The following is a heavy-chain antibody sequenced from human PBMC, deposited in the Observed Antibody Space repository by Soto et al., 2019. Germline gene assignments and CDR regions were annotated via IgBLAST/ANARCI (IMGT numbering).Heavy chain of an antibody. D-gene: IGHD6-6*01. CDR1: GFTFSSYG. J-gene: IGHJ6*02. CDR2: IWYAGSNK. V-gene: IGHV3-33*01. CDR3: ARDLLSSSSKAYYYYYGMDV. Sequence: GGSLRLSCAASGFTFSSYGMQWVRQAPGKGLEWVAVIWYAGSNKYYADSVKGRFTISRDNSKNTLYLQMNRLRAEDTAVYYCARDLLSSSSKAYYYYYGMDVWGQGTTVTVSS.